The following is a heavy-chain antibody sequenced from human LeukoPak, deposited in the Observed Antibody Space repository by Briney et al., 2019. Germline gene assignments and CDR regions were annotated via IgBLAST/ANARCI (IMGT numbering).Heavy chain of an antibody. CDR2: IKSKTDGGTT. CDR1: GFTFSNAW. Sequence: KTGGSLRLSCAASGFTFSNAWMSWVRQAPGKGLEWVGRIKSKTDGGTTDYAAPVKGRFTISRDDSKNTLYLQMNSLRAEDTAVYYCAKDLGWYEYYFDYWGQGTLVTVSS. CDR3: AKDLGWYEYYFDY. V-gene: IGHV3-15*01. J-gene: IGHJ4*02. D-gene: IGHD6-19*01.